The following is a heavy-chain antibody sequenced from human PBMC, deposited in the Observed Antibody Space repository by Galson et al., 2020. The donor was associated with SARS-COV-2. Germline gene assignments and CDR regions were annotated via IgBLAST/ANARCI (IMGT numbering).Heavy chain of an antibody. CDR3: TIGYCSDTICYHWFDP. J-gene: IGHJ5*02. Sequence: GGSLRLSCAASGFTFSGSAMHWVRQASGKGLEWVGRIKSKANNYATAYAASVKGRFTISRDDSKNTAYLQMNSLKTEDKAVYYCTIGYCSDTICYHWFDPWGQGTLVTVSS. CDR2: IKSKANNYAT. D-gene: IGHD2-2*01. CDR1: GFTFSGSA. V-gene: IGHV3-73*01.